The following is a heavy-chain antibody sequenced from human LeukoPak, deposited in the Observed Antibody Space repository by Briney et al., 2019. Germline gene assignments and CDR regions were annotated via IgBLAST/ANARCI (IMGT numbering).Heavy chain of an antibody. CDR2: ISSSGSTI. D-gene: IGHD3-22*01. Sequence: GGSLRLSCAASGFTFSDYYMSWIRQAPGKGLERVSYISSSGSTIYYADSVKGRFTISRDNAKNSLYLQMNSLRAEDTAVYYCARDLKRRVYYDSSGSDDAFDIWGQGTMVTVSS. CDR3: ARDLKRRVYYDSSGSDDAFDI. V-gene: IGHV3-11*04. J-gene: IGHJ3*02. CDR1: GFTFSDYY.